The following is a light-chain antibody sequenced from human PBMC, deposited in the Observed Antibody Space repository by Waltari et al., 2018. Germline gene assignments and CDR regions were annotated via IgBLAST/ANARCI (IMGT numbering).Light chain of an antibody. Sequence: QSVLTHPPSVSGAPGQRATIPWIGNISSLRAGCDVPWYQQFPGTAPKLLSYPDNNRPSGVPDRFSGSVSGTSASLAITGLQADDEAEYYCQSYDSSLGASLFGGGTKLTVL. CDR2: PDN. CDR1: ISSLRAGCD. CDR3: QSYDSSLGASL. V-gene: IGLV1-40*01. J-gene: IGLJ2*01.